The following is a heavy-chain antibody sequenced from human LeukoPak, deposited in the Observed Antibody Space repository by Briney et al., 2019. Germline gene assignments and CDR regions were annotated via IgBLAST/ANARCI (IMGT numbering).Heavy chain of an antibody. J-gene: IGHJ3*02. D-gene: IGHD3-22*01. CDR3: ARDPYYYDSSGYYNAFDI. V-gene: IGHV4-34*01. CDR1: GGSFSGYY. Sequence: SETLSLTYAVYGGSFSGYYWSWIRQPPGKGLEWIGEINHSGSTNYNPSLKSRVTISVDTSKNQFSLKLSSVTAADTAVYYCARDPYYYDSSGYYNAFDIWGQGTMVTVSS. CDR2: INHSGST.